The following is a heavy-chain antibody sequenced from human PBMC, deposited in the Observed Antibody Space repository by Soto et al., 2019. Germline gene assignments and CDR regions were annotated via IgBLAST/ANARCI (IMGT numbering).Heavy chain of an antibody. V-gene: IGHV3-30-3*01. J-gene: IGHJ6*02. CDR2: ISYDGSNK. Sequence: PGGSLRLSCAASGFTFSSYAMHWVRQAPGKGLEWVAVISYDGSNKYYADSVKGRFTISRDNSKNTLYLQMNSLRAEDTAVYYCAHIGYCSSTSCYRRYYYGMDVWGQGTTVTVSS. D-gene: IGHD2-2*01. CDR3: AHIGYCSSTSCYRRYYYGMDV. CDR1: GFTFSSYA.